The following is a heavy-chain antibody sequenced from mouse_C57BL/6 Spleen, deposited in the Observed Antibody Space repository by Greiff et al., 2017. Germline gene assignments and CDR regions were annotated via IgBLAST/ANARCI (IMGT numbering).Heavy chain of an antibody. V-gene: IGHV5-17*01. CDR1: GFTFSDYG. CDR2: ISSGSSTI. J-gene: IGHJ2*01. CDR3: AITGGFDY. Sequence: DVQLVESGGGLVKPGGSLKLSCAASGFTFSDYGMHWVRQAPEKGLEWVAYISSGSSTIYYADTVKGRFTISRDNAKNTLFLQMTSLRSEDTAMCYCAITGGFDYWGQGTTLTVSS.